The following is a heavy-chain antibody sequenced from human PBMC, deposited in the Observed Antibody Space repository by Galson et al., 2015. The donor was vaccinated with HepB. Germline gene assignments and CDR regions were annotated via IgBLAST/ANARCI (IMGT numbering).Heavy chain of an antibody. J-gene: IGHJ4*02. CDR3: AKSEWLDY. Sequence: SLRLSCAASGFTFSSYGTHWVRQAPGKGLEWVAAISYDGSNKYYADSVKGRFTISRDNSKNTLYLQMNSLRAEDTAVYYCAKSEWLDYWGQGTLVTVSS. D-gene: IGHD3-3*01. CDR1: GFTFSSYG. V-gene: IGHV3-30*18. CDR2: ISYDGSNK.